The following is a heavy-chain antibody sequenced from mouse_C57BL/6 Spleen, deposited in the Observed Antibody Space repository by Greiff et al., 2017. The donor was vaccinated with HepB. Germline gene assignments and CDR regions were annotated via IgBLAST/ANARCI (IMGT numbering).Heavy chain of an antibody. CDR3: TTTVPHY. CDR2: IDSENGYT. Sequence: VQLQQSGAELVRPGASVKLSCTASGFNIKDDYMHWVKQRPEQGLEWVGWIDSENGYTEYASKFQGKATITADTSSNTADLQLSSLTSKDTAVYYCTTTVPHYWGQGTTLTVSS. V-gene: IGHV14-4*01. J-gene: IGHJ2*01. CDR1: GFNIKDDY.